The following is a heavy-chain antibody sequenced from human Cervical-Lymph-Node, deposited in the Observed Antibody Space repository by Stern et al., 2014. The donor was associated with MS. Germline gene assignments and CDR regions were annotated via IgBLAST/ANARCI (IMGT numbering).Heavy chain of an antibody. Sequence: QVQLGQSGGGVVQPGRSLRLSCEASGFTFDSYGVHWVRQPPGKGLEWVAVISYDGSNRYYADSVKGRFTISRDSSKNTVHLQMNSLRADDTALYYCAKNTMGIAVAGLFDYWGQGILVTVSS. J-gene: IGHJ4*02. CDR1: GFTFDSYG. CDR3: AKNTMGIAVAGLFDY. V-gene: IGHV3-30*18. D-gene: IGHD6-19*01. CDR2: ISYDGSNR.